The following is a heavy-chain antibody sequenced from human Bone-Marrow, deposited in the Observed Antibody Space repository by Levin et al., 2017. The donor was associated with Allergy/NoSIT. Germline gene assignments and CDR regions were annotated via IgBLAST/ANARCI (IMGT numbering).Heavy chain of an antibody. V-gene: IGHV3-33*01. J-gene: IGHJ3*02. Sequence: PGESLKISCAASGFTFSSYGMHWVRQAPGKGLEWVAVIWYDGSNKYYADSVKGRFTISRDNSKNTLYLQMNSLRAEDTAVYYCARAPTYYDFWSGYYTPWNWNDGRGNDAFDIWGQGTMVTVSS. CDR3: ARAPTYYDFWSGYYTPWNWNDGRGNDAFDI. D-gene: IGHD3-3*01. CDR1: GFTFSSYG. CDR2: IWYDGSNK.